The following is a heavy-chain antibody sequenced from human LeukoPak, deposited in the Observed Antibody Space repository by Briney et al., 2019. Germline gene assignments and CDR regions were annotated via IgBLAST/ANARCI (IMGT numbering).Heavy chain of an antibody. Sequence: PGGSLRLSCAASGFTFSSYSMNWVRQAPGKVLEWVSSISSSSSYIYYADSVKGRFTVSRDNAKNTVYLKINSLRDEDTAVYYCARGGRGYNYVKDKWGQGTLVTVSS. CDR2: ISSSSSYI. J-gene: IGHJ4*02. CDR1: GFTFSSYS. V-gene: IGHV3-21*01. D-gene: IGHD5-24*01. CDR3: ARGGRGYNYVKDK.